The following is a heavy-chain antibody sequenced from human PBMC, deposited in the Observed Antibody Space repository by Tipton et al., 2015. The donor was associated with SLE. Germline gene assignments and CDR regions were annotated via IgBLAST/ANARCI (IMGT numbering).Heavy chain of an antibody. Sequence: TLSLTCTVSGGSISSYYWSWIRLPPGKGLGWIGCIHYSGNTNYNPSLKSRVTISVDTSKNQFSLNLSSVTAADTAVYYCARDLSGAHYDLWGRGTLVTVSS. CDR1: GGSISSYY. CDR3: ARDLSGAHYDL. D-gene: IGHD3-3*01. CDR2: IHYSGNT. J-gene: IGHJ2*01. V-gene: IGHV4-59*01.